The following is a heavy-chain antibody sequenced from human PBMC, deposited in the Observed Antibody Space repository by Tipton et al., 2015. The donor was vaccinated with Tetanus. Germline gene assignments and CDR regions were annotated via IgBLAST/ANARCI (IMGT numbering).Heavy chain of an antibody. Sequence: QSGAEVKKPGSSVRVSCKTSGGMFNSYAISWVRQAPGQRPEWMGGIFPQFGTSNYAPRFQDRVTMTADTSTGTVYMDLSSLRSDDTAVYYCARANNEFPKKGPFDSWGQGSLVIVSS. CDR2: IFPQFGTS. CDR1: GGMFNSYA. V-gene: IGHV1-69*06. CDR3: ARANNEFPKKGPFDS. J-gene: IGHJ4*02. D-gene: IGHD1-1*01.